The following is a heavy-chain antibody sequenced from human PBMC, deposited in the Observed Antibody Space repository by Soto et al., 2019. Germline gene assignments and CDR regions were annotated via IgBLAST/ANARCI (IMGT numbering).Heavy chain of an antibody. D-gene: IGHD6-19*01. CDR3: TGQSVAGAIDY. Sequence: PSQTLSLTCAISGDSVSRNSAAWHWIRQSPSRGLEWLGRTYYRSKWHNGYSGSVKSRITINPDTPKNQFPLQLNSVSPEDTAVYHCTGQSVAGAIDYWGQGTPVTVSS. J-gene: IGHJ4*02. CDR1: GDSVSRNSAA. V-gene: IGHV6-1*01. CDR2: TYYRSKWHN.